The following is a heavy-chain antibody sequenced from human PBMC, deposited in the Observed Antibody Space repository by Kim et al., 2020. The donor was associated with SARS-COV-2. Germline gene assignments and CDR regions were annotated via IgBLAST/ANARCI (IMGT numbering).Heavy chain of an antibody. CDR1: GFTFSSYA. J-gene: IGHJ4*02. CDR2: ISGSGGST. CDR3: AKSDCSSTSCYGSFDY. D-gene: IGHD2-2*01. Sequence: GGSLRLSCAASGFTFSSYAMSWVRQAPGKGLEWVSAISGSGGSTYYADSVKGRFTISRDNSKNTLYLQMNSLRAEDTAVYYCAKSDCSSTSCYGSFDYWGQGTLVTVSS. V-gene: IGHV3-23*01.